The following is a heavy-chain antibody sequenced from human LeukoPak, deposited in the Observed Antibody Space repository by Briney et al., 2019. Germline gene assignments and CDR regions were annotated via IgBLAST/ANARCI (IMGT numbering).Heavy chain of an antibody. CDR1: GGSIGSYY. J-gene: IGHJ4*02. CDR3: ARGGYDYVWGSYFRGYFDY. Sequence: SETLSLTCTVSGGSIGSYYWSWIRQPPGKGLEWIGYIYYSGSTNYNPSLKSRVTISVDTSKSQFSLKLSSVTAADTAVYYCARGGYDYVWGSYFRGYFDYWGQGTLVTVSS. CDR2: IYYSGST. D-gene: IGHD3-16*01. V-gene: IGHV4-59*01.